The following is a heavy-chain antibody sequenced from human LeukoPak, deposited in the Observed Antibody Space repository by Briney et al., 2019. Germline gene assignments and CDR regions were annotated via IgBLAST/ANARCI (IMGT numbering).Heavy chain of an antibody. D-gene: IGHD5-12*01. CDR1: GGSISSYS. V-gene: IGHV4-59*08. CDR3: ARHGGETIVAMLLHAFDI. CDR2: MSYSGST. Sequence: PSETLSLTCIVSGGSISSYSWGWIRQPPGKGLEWIGYMSYSGSTKYSPSLRTRVTISGDRSKNQFSLKLTSVTAADTAVYFCARHGGETIVAMLLHAFDIWGQGTIVVVSS. J-gene: IGHJ3*02.